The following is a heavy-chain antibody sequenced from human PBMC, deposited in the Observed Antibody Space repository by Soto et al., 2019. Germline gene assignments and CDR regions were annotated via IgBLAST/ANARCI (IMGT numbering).Heavy chain of an antibody. CDR1: GGSISSYY. Sequence: PSETLSLTCTVSGGSISSYYWSWIRQPPGKGLEWIGYIYYSGSTNYNPSLKSRVTISVDTSKSQFSLKLSSVTAADTAVYYCARSPNTYYYYYGMDVWGQGTTVTVSS. CDR2: IYYSGST. J-gene: IGHJ6*02. CDR3: ARSPNTYYYYYGMDV. D-gene: IGHD7-27*01. V-gene: IGHV4-59*01.